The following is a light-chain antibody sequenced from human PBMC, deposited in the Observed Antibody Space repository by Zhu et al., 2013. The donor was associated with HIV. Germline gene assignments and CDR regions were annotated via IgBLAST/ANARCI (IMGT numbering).Light chain of an antibody. Sequence: EIVLTQSPGTLSLSPGERATLSCRASQSVSSSYLAWYQQKPGQAPRLLISGTSYRAAGIPDRFSGRGSGTDFTLTISSLHPEDFAVYYCQQFGGSPWTFGQGTKVEIK. J-gene: IGKJ1*01. V-gene: IGKV3-20*01. CDR2: GTS. CDR3: QQFGGSPWT. CDR1: QSVSSSY.